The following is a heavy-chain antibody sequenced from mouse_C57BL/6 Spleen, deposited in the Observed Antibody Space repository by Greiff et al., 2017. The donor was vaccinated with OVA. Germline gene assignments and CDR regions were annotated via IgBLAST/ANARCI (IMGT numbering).Heavy chain of an antibody. CDR2: ISCGGSYI. V-gene: IGHV5-6*02. CDR1: GFTFSSYG. D-gene: IGHD1-1*01. J-gene: IGHJ1*03. Sequence: EVKLVESGGDLVKPGGSPKLSCAASGFTFSSYGMSWVRQTPDQRLEWVATISCGGSYIYYPDRVKGRFTLSRDNANNTLYLQMGSLKSEDTAMYYCERHGDYGSRDLYFDVWGTGTTVSVAS. CDR3: ERHGDYGSRDLYFDV.